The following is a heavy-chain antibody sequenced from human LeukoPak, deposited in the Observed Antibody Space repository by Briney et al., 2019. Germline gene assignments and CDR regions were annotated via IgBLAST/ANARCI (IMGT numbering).Heavy chain of an antibody. Sequence: GGSLRLSCAASGITFSTYWMSWVRQAPGKGLEWVANIKQDGSEIYHVDSVKDRFTISRDNARNSLYLQMNSLRVEDTAVYYCARDKDVGATLLDPWGQGTLVTVSS. CDR3: ARDKDVGATLLDP. CDR2: IKQDGSEI. CDR1: GITFSTYW. D-gene: IGHD1-26*01. J-gene: IGHJ5*02. V-gene: IGHV3-7*03.